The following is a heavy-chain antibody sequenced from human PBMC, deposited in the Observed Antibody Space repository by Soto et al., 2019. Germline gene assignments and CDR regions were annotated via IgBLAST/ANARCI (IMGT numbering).Heavy chain of an antibody. V-gene: IGHV3-48*02. CDR1: GFTFSRYS. Sequence: EVQLVESGGGLVQPGGSLRLSCAASGFTFSRYSMSWVRQAPGRGLEWISYIRSSSSTFYYADSVKGRFTISRDNAKNSLYLQMNSLRDEDTAVYYCARDRCDITSCYLGKFGMDVWGQGTTVTVSS. CDR2: IRSSSSTF. D-gene: IGHD2-2*01. CDR3: ARDRCDITSCYLGKFGMDV. J-gene: IGHJ6*02.